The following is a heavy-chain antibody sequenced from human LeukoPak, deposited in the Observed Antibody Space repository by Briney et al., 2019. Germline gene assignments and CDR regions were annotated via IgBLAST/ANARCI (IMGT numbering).Heavy chain of an antibody. J-gene: IGHJ6*03. CDR2: ISGSGGST. CDR1: GFTFSSYG. D-gene: IGHD5-18*01. CDR3: AKGERGYSYGYGYYYYYMDV. Sequence: GGSLRLSCAASGFTFSSYGMSWVGQAPGKGLEWVSAISGSGGSTYYADSVKGRFTISRDNSKNTLYLQMNRLRGEDTAVYYCAKGERGYSYGYGYYYYYMDVWGKGTTVTISS. V-gene: IGHV3-23*01.